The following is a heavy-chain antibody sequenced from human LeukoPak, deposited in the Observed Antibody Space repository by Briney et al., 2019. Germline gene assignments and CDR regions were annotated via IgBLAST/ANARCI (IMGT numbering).Heavy chain of an antibody. CDR1: GGSISSSSYY. Sequence: PSETLSLTCTVSGGSISSSSYYWSWIRQPPGKGLEWIGSIYYSGSTYYNPSLKSRVTISVDTSKNQFSLKLSSVTAADTAVYYCASRHYYDSSGRVYWGQGTLVTVSS. CDR2: IYYSGST. J-gene: IGHJ4*02. V-gene: IGHV4-39*01. CDR3: ASRHYYDSSGRVY. D-gene: IGHD3-22*01.